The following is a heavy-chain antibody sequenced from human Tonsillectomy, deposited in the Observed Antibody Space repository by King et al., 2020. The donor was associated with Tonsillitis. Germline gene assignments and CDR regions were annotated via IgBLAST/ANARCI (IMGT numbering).Heavy chain of an antibody. Sequence: VQLQQWGAGLLEPSETLSLTCAVYGGSFSGYYWSWIRQPPGKGLEFIGEINHSGSTNYNPSLKSRVTISVDTSKNQFSLKLTSVTAADTAVYYCARGGMITFGGVIVQDAFEIWGQGTKVTVSS. CDR1: GGSFSGYY. CDR3: ARGGMITFGGVIVQDAFEI. CDR2: INHSGST. D-gene: IGHD3-16*02. V-gene: IGHV4-34*01. J-gene: IGHJ3*02.